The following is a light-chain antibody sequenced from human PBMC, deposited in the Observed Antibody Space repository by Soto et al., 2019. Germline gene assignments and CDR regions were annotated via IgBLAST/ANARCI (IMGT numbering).Light chain of an antibody. CDR1: QSVSSSY. Sequence: EIVLTQSPGTLSLSPGERATLSCRASQSVSSSYLAWYQQKPGQAPRLLIYGASSRATGIPDRFSGSGSGTDFTLTISRLEPEYFAVYYSQQYGSSPRTFGQWTKLEIK. V-gene: IGKV3-20*01. J-gene: IGKJ1*01. CDR2: GAS. CDR3: QQYGSSPRT.